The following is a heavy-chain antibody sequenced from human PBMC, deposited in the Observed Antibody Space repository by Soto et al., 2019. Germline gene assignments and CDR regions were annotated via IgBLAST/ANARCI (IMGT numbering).Heavy chain of an antibody. CDR3: ASNNYDILTGYYNNYYYSGIDV. Sequence: ASVKVSCKASGYTFTSYYMHWVRQAPGQGLEWMGIINPSGGSTSYAQKFQGRVTMTRDTSTSTVYMELSSLRSEDTAVYYCASNNYDILTGYYNNYYYSGIDVCGQGTTVTVYS. J-gene: IGHJ6*02. D-gene: IGHD3-9*01. V-gene: IGHV1-46*01. CDR1: GYTFTSYY. CDR2: INPSGGST.